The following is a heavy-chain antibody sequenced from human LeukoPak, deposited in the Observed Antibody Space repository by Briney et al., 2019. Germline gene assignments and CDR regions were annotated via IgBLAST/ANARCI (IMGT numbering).Heavy chain of an antibody. D-gene: IGHD6-19*01. J-gene: IGHJ4*02. CDR2: INHSGST. CDR3: ARANSGWSINFDY. V-gene: IGHV4-34*01. Sequence: SETLSLTCAVYGGSFSGYYWSWIRQPPGKGLEWIGEINHSGSTNYNPSLKSRVTMSVDTSKNQFSLKLSSVTAADTAVYYCARANSGWSINFDYWDQGTLVTVSS. CDR1: GGSFSGYY.